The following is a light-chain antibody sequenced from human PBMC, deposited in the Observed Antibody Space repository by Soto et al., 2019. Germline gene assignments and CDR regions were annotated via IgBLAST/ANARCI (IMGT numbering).Light chain of an antibody. V-gene: IGKV3-15*01. J-gene: IGKJ2*01. CDR1: QSVSTT. Sequence: ETVMTQSPATLSVSPGESATLSCRASQSVSTTLAWYQQKPGQAPRLLIYGASTRATGIPARFSGSGSETEFTLTISSLQSEDSAVYYCQQYNDWRMYTFGQGTNLEI. CDR2: GAS. CDR3: QQYNDWRMYT.